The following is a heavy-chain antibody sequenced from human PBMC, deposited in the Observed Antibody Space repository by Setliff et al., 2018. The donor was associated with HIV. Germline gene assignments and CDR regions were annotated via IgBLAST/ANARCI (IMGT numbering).Heavy chain of an antibody. V-gene: IGHV1-18*01. CDR2: ISSYSDNT. D-gene: IGHD2-15*01. CDR1: GYSFTNYG. Sequence: VASVKVSCKASGYSFTNYGISWVRQAPGQGLEWMGWISSYSDNTNYALNLQGRVTMTTDTSTSTAYMELRSLRSDDTAVYYCARDDVGYCSGGSCYHLFDTFDIWGQGTVVTVSS. CDR3: ARDDVGYCSGGSCYHLFDTFDI. J-gene: IGHJ3*02.